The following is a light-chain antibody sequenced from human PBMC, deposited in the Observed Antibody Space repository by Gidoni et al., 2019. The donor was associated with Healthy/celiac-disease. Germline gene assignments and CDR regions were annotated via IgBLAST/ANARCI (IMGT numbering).Light chain of an antibody. Sequence: DIQMTQSPSSLSASVGDRVTITCRASQSISSYLNWYQQKPGKAPKLLIYAASSLHSGVPSRISGSGSGTDFTLTISSLQPEDFATYYCQQSYSTPVTFGQGTKLEIK. V-gene: IGKV1-39*01. CDR1: QSISSY. J-gene: IGKJ2*01. CDR3: QQSYSTPVT. CDR2: AAS.